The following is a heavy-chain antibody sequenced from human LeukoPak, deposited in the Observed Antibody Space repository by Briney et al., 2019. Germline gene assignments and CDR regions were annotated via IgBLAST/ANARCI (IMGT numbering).Heavy chain of an antibody. CDR2: ISGGST. V-gene: IGHV3-38-3*01. D-gene: IGHD1-14*01. CDR1: GFTVSSNE. CDR3: ARATGDGRHAFDI. Sequence: GGSLRLSCAASGFTVSSNEMSWVRQAPGKGLEWVSSISGGSTYYADSRKGRFTISRDNSKNTLHLQMNSLRAEDTAVYYCARATGDGRHAFDIWGQGTIVTVSS. J-gene: IGHJ3*02.